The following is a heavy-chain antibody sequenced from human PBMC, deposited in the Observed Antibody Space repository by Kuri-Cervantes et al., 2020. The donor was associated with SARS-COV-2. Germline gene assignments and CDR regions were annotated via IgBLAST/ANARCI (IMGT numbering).Heavy chain of an antibody. V-gene: IGHV3-21*01. Sequence: GESLKISCEASGFTFSTYSMNWVRQAPGKGLQWVASISSSGSYIHYADSVRGRFTTSRDNAKNLLYLQMNSLRADDTAVYYCASERAGPRGGFDSWGPGTLVTVSS. CDR3: ASERAGPRGGFDS. J-gene: IGHJ4*02. D-gene: IGHD2-15*01. CDR2: ISSSGSYI. CDR1: GFTFSTYS.